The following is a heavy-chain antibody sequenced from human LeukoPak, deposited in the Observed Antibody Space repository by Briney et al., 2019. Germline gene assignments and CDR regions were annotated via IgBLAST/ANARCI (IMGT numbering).Heavy chain of an antibody. J-gene: IGHJ4*02. CDR1: GGSISSTRYY. D-gene: IGHD2/OR15-2a*01. CDR3: ARQRDSTKGFFDI. Sequence: SETLSLTCTVSGGSISSTRYYWGWIRQPPGKGLEWIGSIFYSGNTYYNPSLKTPVTISIDTSKNQFSLKLSSVTAADTAVYYCARQRDSTKGFFDIWGQGTLVTVSS. CDR2: IFYSGNT. V-gene: IGHV4-39*01.